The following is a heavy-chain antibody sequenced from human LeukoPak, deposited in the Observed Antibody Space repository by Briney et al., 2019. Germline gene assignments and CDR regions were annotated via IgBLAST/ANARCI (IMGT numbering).Heavy chain of an antibody. CDR3: AREGTSGGLNWLDP. CDR1: GGSISSYY. J-gene: IGHJ5*01. CDR2: IYTSGST. Sequence: SETVSLTCTVSGGSISSYYWSWMRQPAGKGLEWIGRIYTSGSTNYNPSLKSRVTMSVDTSKNQFSLRLSSVNAADTAVYFCAREGTSGGLNWLDPWGQGTLVTVSS. V-gene: IGHV4-4*07. D-gene: IGHD3-10*01.